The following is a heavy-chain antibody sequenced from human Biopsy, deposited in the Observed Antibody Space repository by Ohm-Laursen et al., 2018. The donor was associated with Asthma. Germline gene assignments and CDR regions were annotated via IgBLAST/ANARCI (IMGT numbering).Heavy chain of an antibody. CDR3: ARGLRYFAYFDP. V-gene: IGHV4-59*13. D-gene: IGHD3-9*01. J-gene: IGHJ4*02. Sequence: TLSLACNVSRGSMNKFYWSWIRQSPRKGLEWIGYIDSSGSNRYTPSLRGRVTISVETSKNQFSLTLSSVTAADPAVYYCARGLRYFAYFDPWGQGTRVTVSS. CDR1: RGSMNKFY. CDR2: IDSSGSN.